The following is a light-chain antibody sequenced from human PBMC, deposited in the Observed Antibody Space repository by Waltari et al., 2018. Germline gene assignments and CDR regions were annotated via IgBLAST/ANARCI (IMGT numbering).Light chain of an antibody. Sequence: EIVLPQSPGTLSLSLGARATLFCRASQSVTSNYLAWFQQQPGQAPRLRIYGASSRATGMPDRFSGSGSGTDFTLTISRLEPEDFAVYYCQQYGSSPFTFGGGTKVEIK. CDR3: QQYGSSPFT. CDR1: QSVTSNY. V-gene: IGKV3-20*01. CDR2: GAS. J-gene: IGKJ4*01.